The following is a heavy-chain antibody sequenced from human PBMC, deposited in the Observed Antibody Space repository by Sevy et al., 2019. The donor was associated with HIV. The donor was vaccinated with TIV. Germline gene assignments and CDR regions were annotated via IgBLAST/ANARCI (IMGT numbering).Heavy chain of an antibody. CDR1: GFTFSSYE. V-gene: IGHV3-48*03. CDR2: ISTSGNTK. J-gene: IGHJ4*02. CDR3: ARGPDYYDSSGYYYQ. Sequence: GGSLRLSCEASGFTFSSYEMNWVRQAPGKGLEWISYISTSGNTKYYADSVKGRFTISRDDAKNSLYLQMNSLRAEDTAVYYCARGPDYYDSSGYYYQWGQGTLVTVSS. D-gene: IGHD3-22*01.